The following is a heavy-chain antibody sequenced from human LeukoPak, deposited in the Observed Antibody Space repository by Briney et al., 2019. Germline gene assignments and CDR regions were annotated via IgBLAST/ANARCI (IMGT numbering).Heavy chain of an antibody. CDR1: GGSFSGYY. CDR2: INHSGGT. D-gene: IGHD3-22*01. CDR3: ARNYDSSGPPGY. V-gene: IGHV4-34*01. J-gene: IGHJ4*02. Sequence: SETLSLTCAVYGGSFSGYYWSWIRQPPGKGLEWIGEINHSGGTNYNPSLKSRVTISVDTSKNQFSLKLSSVTAADTAVYYCARNYDSSGPPGYWGQGTLVTVSS.